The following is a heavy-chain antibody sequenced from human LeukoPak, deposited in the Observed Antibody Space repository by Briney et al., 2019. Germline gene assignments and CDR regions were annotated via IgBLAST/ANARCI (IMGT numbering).Heavy chain of an antibody. CDR2: ISVYKGNT. J-gene: IGHJ4*02. V-gene: IGHV1-18*04. CDR3: ARDSGSYYDY. D-gene: IGHD3-10*01. Sequence: ASVKVSCKASGYTFTGYYMHWVRQAPGQGLEWMGWISVYKGNTNYAQKLQGRVTMTTDASTSTAYMELRSLRSDDTAVYYCARDSGSYYDYWGQGTLVTVSS. CDR1: GYTFTGYY.